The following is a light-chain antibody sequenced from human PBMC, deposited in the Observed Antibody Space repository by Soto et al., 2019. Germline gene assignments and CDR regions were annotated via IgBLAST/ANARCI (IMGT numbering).Light chain of an antibody. Sequence: QMTQSPSSLSASVGDRVTITCRASQSIRNCLHWYQQKSGEAPKLLIYSASTLQSGVPSRFSGSGSGTDFTLTINGLQPEDFATYYCQHRPTFGGGTKVEIK. CDR3: QHRPT. V-gene: IGKV1-39*01. CDR2: SAS. J-gene: IGKJ4*01. CDR1: QSIRNC.